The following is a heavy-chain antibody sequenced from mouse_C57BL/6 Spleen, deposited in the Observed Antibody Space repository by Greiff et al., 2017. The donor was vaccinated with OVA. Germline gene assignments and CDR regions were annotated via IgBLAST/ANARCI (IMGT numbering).Heavy chain of an antibody. Sequence: VQGVESGPGLVQPSQSLSITCTVSGFSLTSYGVHWVRQSPGKGLEWLGVIWRGGSTDYNAAFMSRLSITKDNSKSQVFFKMNSLQADDTAIYYCAKMNNYYGSSALDYWGQGTTLTVSS. CDR2: IWRGGST. D-gene: IGHD1-1*01. V-gene: IGHV2-5*01. CDR3: AKMNNYYGSSALDY. CDR1: GFSLTSYG. J-gene: IGHJ2*01.